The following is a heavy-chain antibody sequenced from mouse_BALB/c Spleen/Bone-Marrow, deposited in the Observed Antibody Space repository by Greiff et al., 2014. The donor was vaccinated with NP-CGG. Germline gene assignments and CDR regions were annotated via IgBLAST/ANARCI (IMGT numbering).Heavy chain of an antibody. Sequence: QLKESGPELGKPGASVKMSCKASGYTFTSYIMHWGKQKPGQGLEWIGYIYPYNDGTKYNEKFKGKATLTSDKSSSTAYMELSSLTSEDSAVYYCARPATYYGNFYWYFDVWGAGTTVTVSS. D-gene: IGHD2-10*01. CDR3: ARPATYYGNFYWYFDV. CDR1: GYTFTSYI. V-gene: IGHV1-14*01. J-gene: IGHJ1*01. CDR2: IYPYNDGT.